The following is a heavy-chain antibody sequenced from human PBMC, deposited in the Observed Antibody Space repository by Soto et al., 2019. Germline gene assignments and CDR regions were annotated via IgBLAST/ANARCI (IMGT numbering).Heavy chain of an antibody. CDR1: GFTFSSYG. CDR3: ARVGPINTIFGVVTRHYYYYMDV. J-gene: IGHJ6*03. V-gene: IGHV3-33*01. CDR2: IWYDGSNK. Sequence: QVQLVESGGGVVQPGRSLRLSCAASGFTFSSYGMHWVRQAPGKGLEWVAVIWYDGSNKYYADSVKGRFTISRDNSKNTLDLQMNSLRAEDTAVHYCARVGPINTIFGVVTRHYYYYMDVWGKGTTVTLSS. D-gene: IGHD3-3*01.